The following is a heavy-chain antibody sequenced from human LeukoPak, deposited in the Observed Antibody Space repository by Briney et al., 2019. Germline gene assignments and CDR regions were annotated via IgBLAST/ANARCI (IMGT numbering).Heavy chain of an antibody. CDR3: ARDRGVPGPGNALDI. CDR1: GYTFTSYD. Sequence: GASVKVSCKASGYTFTSYDINWVRQATGLGLEWMGWMNPNSGNTGYAQKFQGRVTITRNTSISTAYMELSSLRSEDTAVYYCARDRGVPGPGNALDIWGQGTMVTVSS. J-gene: IGHJ3*02. V-gene: IGHV1-8*03. D-gene: IGHD2-8*01. CDR2: MNPNSGNT.